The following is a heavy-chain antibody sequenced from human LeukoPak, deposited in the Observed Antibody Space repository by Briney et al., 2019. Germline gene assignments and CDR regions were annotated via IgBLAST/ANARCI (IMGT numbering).Heavy chain of an antibody. Sequence: SVKVSCKASGFTFTSSAVQWVRQARGQRLEWIGWIVVGSGNTNYAQKSQERVTITRDKSTSTAYMELSSLRSEDTAVYYCAAEMGGTLVGLGSHFDHWGQGTLVAVSS. CDR2: IVVGSGNT. CDR1: GFTFTSSA. J-gene: IGHJ4*02. V-gene: IGHV1-58*01. CDR3: AAEMGGTLVGLGSHFDH. D-gene: IGHD1-26*01.